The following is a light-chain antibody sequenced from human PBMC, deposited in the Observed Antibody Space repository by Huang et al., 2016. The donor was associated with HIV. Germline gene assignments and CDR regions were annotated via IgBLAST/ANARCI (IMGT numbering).Light chain of an antibody. CDR1: QGISSA. CDR2: DAS. Sequence: AIHLTQSPSSLSASVGDTVTITCRASQGISSALAWYQQKPGKAPKLLIYDASSLESEVPSRFSGSGSGTDFTLTISSLQPEDFATYYCQQFNNYPQTFGQGTRLEMK. J-gene: IGKJ5*01. V-gene: IGKV1D-13*01. CDR3: QQFNNYPQT.